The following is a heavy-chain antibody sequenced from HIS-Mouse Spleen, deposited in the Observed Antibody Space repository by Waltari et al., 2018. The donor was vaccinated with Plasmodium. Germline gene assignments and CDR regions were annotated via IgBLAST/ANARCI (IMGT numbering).Heavy chain of an antibody. V-gene: IGHV3-21*01. CDR2: ISSSSSYK. D-gene: IGHD1-7*01. CDR3: ARDHNWNYDY. J-gene: IGHJ4*02. CDR1: GITFSSYG. Sequence: EVQLVESGGGLVKPGGSLRLSCAASGITFSSYGMNWVRQAPGKWLELVSYISSSSSYKYYADSVKGRFTISRDNAKNSLYLQMNSLRAEDTAVYYCARDHNWNYDYWGQGTLVTVSS.